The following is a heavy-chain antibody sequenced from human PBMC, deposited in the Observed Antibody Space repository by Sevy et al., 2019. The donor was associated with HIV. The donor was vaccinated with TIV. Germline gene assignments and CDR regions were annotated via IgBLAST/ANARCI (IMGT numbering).Heavy chain of an antibody. CDR2: ISYDAINK. CDR3: ALERLSSDVAEYFQN. Sequence: GGSLRLSCAASGFTFNRYSMHWVRQAPGKGLEWVATISYDAINKHYADSVRGRFTISRDNFQNSLFLQMNSLRTEDTAMYYCALERLSSDVAEYFQNWGQGTLVTVSS. CDR1: GFTFNRYS. D-gene: IGHD1-1*01. V-gene: IGHV3-30-3*01. J-gene: IGHJ1*01.